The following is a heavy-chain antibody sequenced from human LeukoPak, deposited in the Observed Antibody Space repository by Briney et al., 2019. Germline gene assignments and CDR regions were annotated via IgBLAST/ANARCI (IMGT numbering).Heavy chain of an antibody. D-gene: IGHD3-3*01. Sequence: ASVKVSCKASGYTFTSYGISWVRQAPGQGLEWMGWISAYNGNTNYAQKLQGRVTMTTDTSTSTAYMELRSLRSDDTAVYYCARAVMIFGVVTTYYFDYWGQGTLVTVSS. J-gene: IGHJ4*02. CDR1: GYTFTSYG. V-gene: IGHV1-18*01. CDR3: ARAVMIFGVVTTYYFDY. CDR2: ISAYNGNT.